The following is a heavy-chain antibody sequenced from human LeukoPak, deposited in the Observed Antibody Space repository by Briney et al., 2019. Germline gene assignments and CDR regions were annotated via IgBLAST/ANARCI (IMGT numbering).Heavy chain of an antibody. D-gene: IGHD3-16*01. V-gene: IGHV4-38-2*02. J-gene: IGHJ6*03. Sequence: SETLSLTCTVSGYSISSGYYWGWIRQPPGKGLEWIGSIYHSGSTYYNPSLKSRVTISVDTSKNQFSLKLSSVTAADTAVYYCARERFGDGDVSYYYYMDVWGKGTTVTVPS. CDR1: GYSISSGYY. CDR3: ARERFGDGDVSYYYYMDV. CDR2: IYHSGST.